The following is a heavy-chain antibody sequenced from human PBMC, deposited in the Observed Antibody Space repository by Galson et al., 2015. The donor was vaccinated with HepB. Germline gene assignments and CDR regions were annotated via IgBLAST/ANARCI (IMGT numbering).Heavy chain of an antibody. CDR1: GFTFSSYS. CDR3: ARGLLGISNY. Sequence: FLRLSCAASGFTFSSYSMNWVRQAPGKGLEWVSYISSSSTTINYADSLKGRFTISRDDAKNSLYLQMNSLRAEDTAVYYCARGLLGISNYWGQGTLVTVSS. J-gene: IGHJ4*02. V-gene: IGHV3-48*01. CDR2: ISSSSTTI. D-gene: IGHD2/OR15-2a*01.